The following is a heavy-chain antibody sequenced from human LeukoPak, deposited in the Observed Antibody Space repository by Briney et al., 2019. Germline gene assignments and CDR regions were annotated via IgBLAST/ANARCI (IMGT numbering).Heavy chain of an antibody. V-gene: IGHV1-69*13. D-gene: IGHD3-22*01. CDR3: ARDLHYYDSSGYYDYYFDY. J-gene: IGHJ4*02. CDR1: GGTFSSYA. Sequence: SVKVSCKASGGTFSSYAISWVRQAPGQGLEWMGGIIPIFGTANYAQKFQDRVTITADESTSTAYMELSSLRSEDTAVYYCARDLHYYDSSGYYDYYFDYWGQGTLVTVSS. CDR2: IIPIFGTA.